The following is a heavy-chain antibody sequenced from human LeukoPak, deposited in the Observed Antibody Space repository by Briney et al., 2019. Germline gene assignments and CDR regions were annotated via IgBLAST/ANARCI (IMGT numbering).Heavy chain of an antibody. CDR3: AREGPDYGGKNV. CDR1: GFTFSSYS. CDR2: ISSSSSYI. D-gene: IGHD4-23*01. V-gene: IGHV3-21*01. Sequence: GGSLRLSCAASGFTFSSYSMNWVRQAPGKGLEWVSSISSSSSYIYYADSVKGRFTISRDNAKNSLYLQMNSLRAEDTAVYYCAREGPDYGGKNVWGKGTTVTVSS. J-gene: IGHJ6*04.